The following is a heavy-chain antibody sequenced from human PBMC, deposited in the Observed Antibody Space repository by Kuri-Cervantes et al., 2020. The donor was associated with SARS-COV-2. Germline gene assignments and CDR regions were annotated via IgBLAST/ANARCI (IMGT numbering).Heavy chain of an antibody. V-gene: IGHV1-69*06. J-gene: IGHJ5*02. Sequence: SVKVSCKASGGTFGSYAISWVRQAPGQGLEWMGGIIPIFGTANYAQKFQGRVTITADKSTSTAYMELSSLRSEDTAVYYCAAGDSSGYYYYWFDPWGQGTLVTVSS. CDR1: GGTFGSYA. CDR3: AAGDSSGYYYYWFDP. CDR2: IIPIFGTA. D-gene: IGHD3-22*01.